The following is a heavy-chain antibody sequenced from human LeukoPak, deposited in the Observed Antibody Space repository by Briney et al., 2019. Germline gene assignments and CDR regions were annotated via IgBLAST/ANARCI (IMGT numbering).Heavy chain of an antibody. J-gene: IGHJ4*02. Sequence: PSETLSLTCTVSASSINSYYWNWVRQPPGKGLEWIGYVYYSENIYYGPSLKSRASISVDTSKKQFSLKMNSVTAADTAVYYCAAGITGRTIDYWGQGTLVTVSS. CDR1: ASSINSYY. D-gene: IGHD1-20*01. V-gene: IGHV4-59*01. CDR3: AAGITGRTIDY. CDR2: VYYSENI.